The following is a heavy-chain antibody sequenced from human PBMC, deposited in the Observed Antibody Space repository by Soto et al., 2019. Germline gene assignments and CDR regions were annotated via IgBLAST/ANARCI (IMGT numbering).Heavy chain of an antibody. Sequence: PGESLKISCKGSGYSFTSYWIGWVRQMPGKGLEWMAIIYPGDSDTRSSPSFQGQVTISADKSISTAYLQWRSLKASDTAMYYCARQYYDFWSGPDYYYYYMDVWGKGTTVTVSS. D-gene: IGHD3-3*01. V-gene: IGHV5-51*01. CDR3: ARQYYDFWSGPDYYYYYMDV. J-gene: IGHJ6*03. CDR1: GYSFTSYW. CDR2: IYPGDSDT.